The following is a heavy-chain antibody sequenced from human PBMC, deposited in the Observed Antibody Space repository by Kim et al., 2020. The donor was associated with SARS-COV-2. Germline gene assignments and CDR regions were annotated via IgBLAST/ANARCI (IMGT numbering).Heavy chain of an antibody. V-gene: IGHV3-33*01. Sequence: ADSVKGQFTIYRDNSKNTLYLQMNSLRAEDTAVYYCARAGAAIRGGFDYWGQGTLVTVSS. CDR3: ARAGAAIRGGFDY. J-gene: IGHJ4*02. D-gene: IGHD2-2*02.